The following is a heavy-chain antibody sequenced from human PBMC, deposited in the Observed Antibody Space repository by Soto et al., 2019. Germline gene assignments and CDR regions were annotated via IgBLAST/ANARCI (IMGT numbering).Heavy chain of an antibody. J-gene: IGHJ4*02. V-gene: IGHV3-30-3*01. CDR1: GFTFSSYA. CDR3: ARDKYYDSSGYYYGEFDY. Sequence: GGSLRLSCAASGFTFSSYAMHWVRQAPGKGLEWVAVISYDGSNKYYADSVKGRFTISRDNSKNTLYLQMNSLRAEDTAVYYCARDKYYDSSGYYYGEFDYWGQGTLVTVSS. D-gene: IGHD3-22*01. CDR2: ISYDGSNK.